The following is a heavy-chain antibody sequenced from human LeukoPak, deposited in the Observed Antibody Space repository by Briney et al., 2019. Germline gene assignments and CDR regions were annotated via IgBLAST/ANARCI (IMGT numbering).Heavy chain of an antibody. Sequence: SETLSLTCAVYGRSFSGYYWSWIRQPPGKGLEWIGEINHSGSTDYNPSLKSRVTISVDTSKNQFSLKLSSVTAVDTAVYYCARQRYQQFYYYMDVWGKGTTVTVSS. CDR3: ARQRYQQFYYYMDV. CDR1: GRSFSGYY. V-gene: IGHV4-34*01. CDR2: INHSGST. J-gene: IGHJ6*03. D-gene: IGHD2-2*01.